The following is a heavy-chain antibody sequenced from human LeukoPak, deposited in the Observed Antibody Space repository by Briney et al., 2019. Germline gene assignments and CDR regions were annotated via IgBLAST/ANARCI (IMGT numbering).Heavy chain of an antibody. CDR3: ARVRGYCSSTSCYRRNWFDP. CDR1: GYTFTTYD. V-gene: IGHV1-8*01. Sequence: ASVKVSCKASGYTFTTYDINWVRQATGQGLEWMGWMNPNSGNTGYAQKFQGRVTMTRNTSISTAYMELSSLRSEDTAVYYCARVRGYCSSTSCYRRNWFDPWGQGTLVTVSS. J-gene: IGHJ5*02. D-gene: IGHD2-2*03. CDR2: MNPNSGNT.